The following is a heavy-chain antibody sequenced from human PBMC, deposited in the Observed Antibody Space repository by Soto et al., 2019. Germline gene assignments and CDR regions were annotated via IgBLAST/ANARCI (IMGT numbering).Heavy chain of an antibody. CDR3: ARDFQYFISPSCYLDVFDI. J-gene: IGHJ3*02. D-gene: IGHD2-2*01. CDR1: GGSISSGDYY. V-gene: IGHV4-30-4*01. Sequence: KPSETLSLTCTVSGGSISSGDYYWSWIRQPPGKGLEWIGYFYYIGSTYYNPSFKSRVTISVDPSKNLFSLKLISVTAADTAVFYCARDFQYFISPSCYLDVFDIGGQGTMVTVSS. CDR2: FYYIGST.